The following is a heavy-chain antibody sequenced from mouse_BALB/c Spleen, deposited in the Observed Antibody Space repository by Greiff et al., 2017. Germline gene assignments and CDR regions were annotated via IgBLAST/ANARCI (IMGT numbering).Heavy chain of an antibody. CDR1: GYTFTSYW. CDR3: ASGLRGYAMDY. CDR2: IYPGDGDT. D-gene: IGHD2-4*01. Sequence: VQLQESGAELARPGASVKLSCKASGYTFTSYWMQWVKQRPGQGLEWIGAIYPGDGDTRYTQKFKGKATLTADKSSSTAYMQLSSLASEDSAVYYCASGLRGYAMDYWGQGTSVTVSS. J-gene: IGHJ4*01. V-gene: IGHV1-87*01.